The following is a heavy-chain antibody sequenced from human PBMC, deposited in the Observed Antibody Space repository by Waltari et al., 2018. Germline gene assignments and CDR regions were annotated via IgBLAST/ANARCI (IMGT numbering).Heavy chain of an antibody. CDR3: AKDEFPALDYDFWSGSNFDY. CDR1: GFTFSSYA. CDR2: ISGSGGST. Sequence: GLVQPGGSLRLSCAASGFTFSSYAMSWVRQAPGKGLEWVSAISGSGGSTYYADSVKGRFTISRDNSKNTLYLQMNSLRAEDTAVYYCAKDEFPALDYDFWSGSNFDYWGQGTLVTVSS. V-gene: IGHV3-23*01. D-gene: IGHD3-3*01. J-gene: IGHJ4*02.